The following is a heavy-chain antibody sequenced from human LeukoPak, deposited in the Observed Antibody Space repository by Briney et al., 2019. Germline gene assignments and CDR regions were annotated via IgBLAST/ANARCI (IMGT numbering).Heavy chain of an antibody. CDR1: GYTFTGYY. CDR3: AREPSNPSTVTTWFGY. J-gene: IGHJ4*02. CDR2: INPNSSDT. Sequence: ASVKVSCKASGYTFTGYYMHWVRQPPGQGREWMGWINPNSSDTNYAKKFQGRVTMARETCISTDYMVLRRLRSDDKDVYYCAREPSNPSTVTTWFGYWGQGTLVTVSS. D-gene: IGHD4-17*01. V-gene: IGHV1-2*02.